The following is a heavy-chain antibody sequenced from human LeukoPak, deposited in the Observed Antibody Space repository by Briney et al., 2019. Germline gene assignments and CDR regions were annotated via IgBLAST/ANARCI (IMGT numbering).Heavy chain of an antibody. V-gene: IGHV4-59*01. Sequence: SETLSLTCTVSGGSISSYYWSWIRQPPGKGLEWIGYIYYSGSTNYNPSLKSRVTISVDTSKNHFSLKLSSVTAADTAVYYCARGDGDYGWFDPWGQGTLVTVSS. CDR1: GGSISSYY. J-gene: IGHJ5*02. D-gene: IGHD4-17*01. CDR2: IYYSGST. CDR3: ARGDGDYGWFDP.